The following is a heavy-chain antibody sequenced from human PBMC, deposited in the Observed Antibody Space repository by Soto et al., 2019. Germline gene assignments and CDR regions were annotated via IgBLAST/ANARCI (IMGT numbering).Heavy chain of an antibody. J-gene: IGHJ6*02. CDR2: INPNSGGT. CDR3: ARVLLTGYYTGGLDYYGMDV. D-gene: IGHD3-9*01. Sequence: GASVKVSCKASGYTFTGYYMHWVRQAPGQGLEWMGWINPNSGGTNYAQKFQGWVTMTRDTSISTAYMELSRLRSDDTAVYYCARVLLTGYYTGGLDYYGMDVWGQGTTVTVSS. CDR1: GYTFTGYY. V-gene: IGHV1-2*04.